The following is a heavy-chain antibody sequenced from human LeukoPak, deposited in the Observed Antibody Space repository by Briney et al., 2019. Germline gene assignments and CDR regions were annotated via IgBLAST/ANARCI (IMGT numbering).Heavy chain of an antibody. Sequence: GGSLRLSCAASGFTVSSNYMSWVRQAPGKGLEWVSVIYSGGSTYYADSVKGRFTISRDNSKNTLYLQMNSLRAEDTAVYYCAKDLRSSSRGDFDYWGQGTLVTVSS. J-gene: IGHJ4*02. CDR2: IYSGGST. CDR1: GFTVSSNY. CDR3: AKDLRSSSRGDFDY. D-gene: IGHD6-6*01. V-gene: IGHV3-53*01.